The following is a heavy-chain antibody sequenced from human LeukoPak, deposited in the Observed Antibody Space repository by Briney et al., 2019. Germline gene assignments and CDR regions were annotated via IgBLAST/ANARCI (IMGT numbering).Heavy chain of an antibody. V-gene: IGHV3-66*02. Sequence: TGGSLRLSCAASGFTVSSNYMSWVRQAPGKGLEWVSVIYSGGSTYYADSVKGRFTISRDNSKNTLYLQMNSLRAEDTAVYYCARIDQLASGLYYYYYMDVWGQGTTVTVSS. CDR2: IYSGGST. D-gene: IGHD6-6*01. CDR3: ARIDQLASGLYYYYYMDV. CDR1: GFTVSSNY. J-gene: IGHJ6*03.